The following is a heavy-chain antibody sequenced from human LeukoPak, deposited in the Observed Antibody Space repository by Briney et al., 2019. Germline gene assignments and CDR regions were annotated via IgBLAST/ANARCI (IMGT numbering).Heavy chain of an antibody. CDR1: VGSIRIDL. Sequence: PESPCVTPTLPVGSIRIDLWSCIPETPGERREWSWRLYTSGGIKYNPSLKSRVSMSVDSSKNQFSLKLRSVTAADTAVYSCASARYSIDYWGQGTLVTVSS. J-gene: IGHJ4*02. V-gene: IGHV4-4*07. CDR2: LYTSGGI. D-gene: IGHD4-11*01. CDR3: ASARYSIDY.